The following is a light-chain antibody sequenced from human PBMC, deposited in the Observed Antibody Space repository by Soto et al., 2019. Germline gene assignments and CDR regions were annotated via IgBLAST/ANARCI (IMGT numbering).Light chain of an antibody. Sequence: QMTQYTTSLSASVGDRVSSTCRAIQGISNYLAWYQQKPGKVPKLLIYAASTLQSGVPSRFSGSGSGTDFTLTISSLQPEDVATYYCQKYNSAPLSITFGQGTRLEI. J-gene: IGKJ5*01. CDR1: QGISNY. CDR2: AAS. V-gene: IGKV1-27*01. CDR3: QKYNSAPLSIT.